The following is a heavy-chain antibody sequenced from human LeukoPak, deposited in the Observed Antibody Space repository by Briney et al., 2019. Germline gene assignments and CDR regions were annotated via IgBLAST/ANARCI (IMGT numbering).Heavy chain of an antibody. CDR1: GFTFSSYA. CDR2: ISYDGSNK. D-gene: IGHD3-16*01. Sequence: GGSLRLSCAASGFTFSSYAMHWVRQAPGKGLEWVAVISYDGSNKYYADSVKGRFTISRDNSKNTLYLQMNSLRAEDTAVYYCARDKSTFGMFDYWGQGTLVTVSS. V-gene: IGHV3-30-3*01. CDR3: ARDKSTFGMFDY. J-gene: IGHJ4*02.